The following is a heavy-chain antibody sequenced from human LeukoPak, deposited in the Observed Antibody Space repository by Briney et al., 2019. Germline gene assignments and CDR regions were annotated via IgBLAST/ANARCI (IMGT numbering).Heavy chain of an antibody. J-gene: IGHJ4*02. CDR1: GFSLSTRGVG. CDR2: IYWDDDK. D-gene: IGHD1-1*01. V-gene: IGHV2-5*02. CDR3: ALKRGTTGTFFFDY. Sequence: ESGPTLVNPTQTLTLTCTFAGFSLSTRGVGVGWIRQPPGRALEWLSLIYWDDDKRYSPSLKSRLTITKDTSKNQVVLTMTNMDPVDTATYYCALKRGTTGTFFFDYWGQGTLATVSS.